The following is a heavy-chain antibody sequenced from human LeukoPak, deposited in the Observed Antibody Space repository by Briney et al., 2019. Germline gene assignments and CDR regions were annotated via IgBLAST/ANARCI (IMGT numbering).Heavy chain of an antibody. CDR2: INQAGSEK. J-gene: IGHJ4*02. CDR1: GFTFSSFW. D-gene: IGHD2-2*01. Sequence: GGSLRLSCGGSGFTFSSFWMSWVRQPPGKGLEWVAKINQAGSEKCHVDSVKGRFTISRDNAKNSLYLQMNSLRAEDTAVYYCARRYCSSTSCSATFDYWGQGTLVTVSS. CDR3: ARRYCSSTSCSATFDY. V-gene: IGHV3-7*01.